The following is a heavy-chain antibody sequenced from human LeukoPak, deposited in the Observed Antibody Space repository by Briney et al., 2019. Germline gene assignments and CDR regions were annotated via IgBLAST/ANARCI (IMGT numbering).Heavy chain of an antibody. CDR2: IRYDGSNK. J-gene: IGHJ5*02. D-gene: IGHD2-15*01. CDR1: GFTFSSYG. CDR3: AKDGSTGYCSGGSCYDWFDP. V-gene: IGHV3-30*02. Sequence: PGGSLRLSCAASGFTFSSYGMRWVRQAPGKGLEWVAFIRYDGSNKYYADSVKGRFTISRDNSKNTLYLQMNSLRAEDTAVYYCAKDGSTGYCSGGSCYDWFDPWGQGTLVTVSS.